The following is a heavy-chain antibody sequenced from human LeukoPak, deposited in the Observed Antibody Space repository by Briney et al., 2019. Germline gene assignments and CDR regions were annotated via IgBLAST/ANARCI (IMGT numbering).Heavy chain of an antibody. CDR3: ARVEMATIITPSDY. J-gene: IGHJ4*02. Sequence: PGGSLRLSCAASGFTFSTYAINWVRQAPGKGLEWVSSISSSSSYICYADSVKGRFTISRDNAKNSLYLQMNSLRAEDTAVYYCARVEMATIITPSDYWGQGTLVTVSS. D-gene: IGHD5-24*01. CDR2: ISSSSSYI. CDR1: GFTFSTYA. V-gene: IGHV3-21*01.